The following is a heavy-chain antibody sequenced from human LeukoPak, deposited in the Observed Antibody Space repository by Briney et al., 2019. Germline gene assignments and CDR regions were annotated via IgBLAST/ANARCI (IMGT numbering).Heavy chain of an antibody. Sequence: ASVKVSCKASGYTFTSYYLHWVRQAPGQGLEWMGIINPSGGSTTYAQKFQGRVTMTRDTSTSTVYMELSSLRSEDTAVYYCAREESGGYFDYWGQGTLVTVSS. CDR2: INPSGGST. V-gene: IGHV1-46*01. J-gene: IGHJ4*02. CDR1: GYTFTSYY. D-gene: IGHD2-8*02. CDR3: AREESGGYFDY.